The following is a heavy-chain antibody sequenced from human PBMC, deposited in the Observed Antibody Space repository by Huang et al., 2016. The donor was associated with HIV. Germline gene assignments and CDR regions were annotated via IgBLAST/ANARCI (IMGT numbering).Heavy chain of an antibody. J-gene: IGHJ3*01. Sequence: VQLVQSGAEVKKPGESLKISCTGSGYSFSVYWIAWVRQMPGKGLEWIGSISPVESTGKYSPSFSGHGSISVDKSINTVYLHWSSLKASDTAIYYCAKGRRAFDVWGQGTWVTVSS. CDR3: AKGRRAFDV. CDR1: GYSFSVYW. CDR2: ISPVESTG. V-gene: IGHV5-51*03.